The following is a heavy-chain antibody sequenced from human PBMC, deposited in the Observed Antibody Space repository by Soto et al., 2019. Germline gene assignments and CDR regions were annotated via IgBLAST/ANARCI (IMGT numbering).Heavy chain of an antibody. CDR1: GFTFSSYG. Sequence: QVQLVESGGGVVQPGRSLRLSCAASGFTFSSYGMHWVRQAPGKGLEWGAGIWYDGSNKYYADSVKGRFTISRDNSKNTLYLQMNSLRAEDTAVYYCARGLGYCSGGSCYLDAFDIWGQGTMVTVSS. CDR3: ARGLGYCSGGSCYLDAFDI. V-gene: IGHV3-33*01. D-gene: IGHD2-15*01. J-gene: IGHJ3*02. CDR2: IWYDGSNK.